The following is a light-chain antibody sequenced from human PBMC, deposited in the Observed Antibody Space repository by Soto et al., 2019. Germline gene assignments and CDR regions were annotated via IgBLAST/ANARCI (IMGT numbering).Light chain of an antibody. CDR2: GAS. CDR1: QNIYSY. V-gene: IGKV1-39*01. J-gene: IGKJ1*01. Sequence: SQMTQSPSSLSASVGDRVTITCRASQNIYSYLNWYLQKPGKVPKLLIFGASTLQTGVPPRFSGSGSGTDFTLTISSLQPEDSATYYCQQAYNAPTFGQGTKVHI. CDR3: QQAYNAPT.